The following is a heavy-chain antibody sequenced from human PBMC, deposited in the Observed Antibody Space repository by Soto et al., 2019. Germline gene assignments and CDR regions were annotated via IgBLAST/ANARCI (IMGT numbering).Heavy chain of an antibody. CDR3: ARDWHYYDSTGFDFDY. J-gene: IGHJ4*02. V-gene: IGHV1-18*01. Sequence: GASVKVSCKTSGFNFASYGISWVRQAPGQGLEWMGWISGFNADTNYAQKFKGRVTVTTDTSTGTGYMEPRSLRSDDTAVYYCARDWHYYDSTGFDFDYWGQGTLVTVSS. D-gene: IGHD3-22*01. CDR1: GFNFASYG. CDR2: ISGFNADT.